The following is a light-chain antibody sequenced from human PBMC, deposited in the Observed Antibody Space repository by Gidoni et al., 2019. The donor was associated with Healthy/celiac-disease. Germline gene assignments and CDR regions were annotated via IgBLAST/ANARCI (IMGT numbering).Light chain of an antibody. CDR2: QDN. J-gene: IGLJ2*01. CDR1: KLGHKY. Sequence: SYELTHPPSPSVPPGQTASITCSGDKLGHKYACWYQQKPGQSPVLVIYQDNKRPSGIPERFSGSNSGNTATLTISGTQAMDEADYYCQAWDSSTVVFGGGTKLT. CDR3: QAWDSSTVV. V-gene: IGLV3-1*01.